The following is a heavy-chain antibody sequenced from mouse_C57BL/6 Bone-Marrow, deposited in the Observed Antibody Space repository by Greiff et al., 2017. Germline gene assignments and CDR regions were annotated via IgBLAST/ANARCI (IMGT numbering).Heavy chain of an antibody. CDR2: IDPSDSYT. CDR1: GYTFTSYW. V-gene: IGHV1-69*01. J-gene: IGHJ3*01. Sequence: QVQLQQPGAELVMPGASVKLSCKASGYTFTSYWMHWVKQRPGQGLEWIGEIDPSDSYTNYNQQFKGKSTLTVDKSSSAAYMQLSSLTSEDSAVYYGARSRGFAYWGQGTLVTVSA. CDR3: ARSRGFAY.